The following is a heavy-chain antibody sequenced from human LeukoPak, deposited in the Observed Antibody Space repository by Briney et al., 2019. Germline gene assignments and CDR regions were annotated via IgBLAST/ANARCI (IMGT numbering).Heavy chain of an antibody. V-gene: IGHV3-21*01. Sequence: PGGSLRLSCAASGFTFSSYSMNWVRQAPGKGLEWVSSISSSSSYIYYADSVKDRFTISRDNAKNSLYLQMNSLRAEDTAVYYCARAGTTVNDYWGQGTLVTVSS. CDR1: GFTFSSYS. CDR3: ARAGTTVNDY. CDR2: ISSSSSYI. D-gene: IGHD1-1*01. J-gene: IGHJ4*02.